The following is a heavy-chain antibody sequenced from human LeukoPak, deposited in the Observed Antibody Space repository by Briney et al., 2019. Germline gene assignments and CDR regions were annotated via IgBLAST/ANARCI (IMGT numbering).Heavy chain of an antibody. V-gene: IGHV5-51*01. CDR1: GYSFTSYW. CDR2: IYPGDSDT. J-gene: IGHJ6*02. CDR3: ARQPGINYDILTGYSFYYGMHV. D-gene: IGHD3-9*01. Sequence: GESLKISCKGSGYSFTSYWIGWVRQMPGKGLEWMGIIYPGDSDTRYSPSFQGQVTISADKSISTAYLQWSSLKASDTAMYYCARQPGINYDILTGYSFYYGMHVWGQGTTVTVSS.